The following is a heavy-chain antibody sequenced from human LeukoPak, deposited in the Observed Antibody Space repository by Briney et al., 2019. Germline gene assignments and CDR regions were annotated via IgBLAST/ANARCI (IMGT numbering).Heavy chain of an antibody. V-gene: IGHV7-4-1*02. CDR1: GYTFTSYA. J-gene: IGHJ4*02. CDR2: INTNTGNP. CDR3: ARVPTVVTCPLFDY. D-gene: IGHD4-23*01. Sequence: ASVKVSCKASGYTFTSYAMNCVRQAPGQGLEWMGWINTNTGNPTYAQGFTGRFVFSLDTSVSTAYLQISSLKAEDTAVYYCARVPTVVTCPLFDYWGQGTLVTVSS.